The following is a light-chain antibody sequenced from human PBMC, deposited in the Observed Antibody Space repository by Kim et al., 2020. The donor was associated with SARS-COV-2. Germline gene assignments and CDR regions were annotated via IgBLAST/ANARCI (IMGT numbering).Light chain of an antibody. CDR2: AAS. CDR3: QQSYSAPRT. Sequence: ASVGDSVTITCRASQSISNYLNWYQQKPGKAPKLLIYAASSLQSGVPSRFSGSASGTDFTLTISSLQPEDFATYYCQQSYSAPRTFGQGTKVDIK. CDR1: QSISNY. J-gene: IGKJ1*01. V-gene: IGKV1-39*01.